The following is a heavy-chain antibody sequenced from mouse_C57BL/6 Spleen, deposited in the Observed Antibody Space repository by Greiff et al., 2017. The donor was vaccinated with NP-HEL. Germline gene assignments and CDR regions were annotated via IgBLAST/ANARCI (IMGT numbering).Heavy chain of an antibody. Sequence: EVQLQQSGPELVKPGASVKISCKASGYTFTDYYMNWVKQSHGKSLEWIGDINPNNGGTSYNQKFKGKATLTVDKSSSTAYMELRSLTSEDSAVYYCARGNYAGYAMDYWGQGTSVTVSS. CDR1: GYTFTDYY. D-gene: IGHD1-1*01. CDR2: INPNNGGT. J-gene: IGHJ4*01. V-gene: IGHV1-26*01. CDR3: ARGNYAGYAMDY.